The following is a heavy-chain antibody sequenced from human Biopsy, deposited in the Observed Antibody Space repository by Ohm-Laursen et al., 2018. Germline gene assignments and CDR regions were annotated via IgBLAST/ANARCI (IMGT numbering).Heavy chain of an antibody. CDR1: GYTFTNYY. CDR2: INPSGSDA. Sequence: SVKVSCKASGYTFTNYYMHWVRQAPGQGLEWMGIINPSGSDATYAQKFQGRVTMTRDTSTSTAYMDLSSLTFDDSAVYYCARGPRGLVAITATAYYFDFWGQGNLVTVSS. V-gene: IGHV1-46*01. J-gene: IGHJ4*02. D-gene: IGHD1-20*01. CDR3: ARGPRGLVAITATAYYFDF.